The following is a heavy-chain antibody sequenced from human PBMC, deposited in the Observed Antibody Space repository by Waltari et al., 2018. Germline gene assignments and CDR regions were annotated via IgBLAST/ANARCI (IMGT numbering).Heavy chain of an antibody. CDR1: GYSISSGYY. Sequence: QVQLQESGPGLVKPSETLSLTCAVSGYSISSGYYWGWIRQPPGKGLEWIGSIYHSGSTYYNPSLKSRVTISVDTSKNQFSLKLSSVTAADTAVYYCARPRIQLWFGYAFDIWGQGTMVTVSS. V-gene: IGHV4-38-2*01. CDR3: ARPRIQLWFGYAFDI. CDR2: IYHSGST. J-gene: IGHJ3*02. D-gene: IGHD5-18*01.